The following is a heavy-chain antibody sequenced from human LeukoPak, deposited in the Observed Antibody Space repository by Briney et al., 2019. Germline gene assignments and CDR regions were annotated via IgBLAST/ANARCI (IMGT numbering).Heavy chain of an antibody. CDR3: ARGRITMIVVVITTPASPAFHYGMDV. CDR2: FDPEDGET. Sequence: GASVKVSCKVSGYTLTELSMHWVRQAPGKGLEWMGGFDPEDGETIYAQKFQGRVTMTEDTSTDTAYMELSSLRSEDTAVYYCARGRITMIVVVITTPASPAFHYGMDVWGQGTTVTVSS. CDR1: GYTLTELS. V-gene: IGHV1-24*01. J-gene: IGHJ6*02. D-gene: IGHD3-22*01.